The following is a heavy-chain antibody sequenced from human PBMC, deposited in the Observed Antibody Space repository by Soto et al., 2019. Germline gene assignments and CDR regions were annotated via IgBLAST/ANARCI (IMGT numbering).Heavy chain of an antibody. CDR2: IYYSGST. J-gene: IGHJ6*02. V-gene: IGHV4-61*01. CDR1: GGSVSSGSYY. CDR3: ARSYSSGWFDFRVYYGMDV. Sequence: SETLSLTCTVSGGSVSSGSYYWSWIRQPPGKGLEWIGYIYYSGSTNYNPSLKSRVTISVDTSKNQFSLKLSSVTAADTAVYYCARSYSSGWFDFRVYYGMDVWGQGTTVTVSS. D-gene: IGHD6-19*01.